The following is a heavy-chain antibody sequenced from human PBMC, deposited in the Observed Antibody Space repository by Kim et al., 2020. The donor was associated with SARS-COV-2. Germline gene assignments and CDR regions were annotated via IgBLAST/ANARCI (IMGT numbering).Heavy chain of an antibody. CDR1: GGTLSLYP. Sequence: SVKVSCKSSGGTLSLYPISWVRQAPGQGLEWMGRIIPVLDKTIYTQKFQGRVTITADKSTRTVYMERTSLRFKDSALFYCAREVFPNNVRVGEDSPHW. D-gene: IGHD3-16*01. CDR3: AREVFPNNVRVGEDSPHW. CDR2: IIPVLDKT. J-gene: IGHJ5*01. V-gene: IGHV1-69*04.